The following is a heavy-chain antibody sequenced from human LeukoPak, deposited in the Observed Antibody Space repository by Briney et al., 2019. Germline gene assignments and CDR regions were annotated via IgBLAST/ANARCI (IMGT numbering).Heavy chain of an antibody. J-gene: IGHJ4*02. CDR3: ASGKGGYEGFDY. Sequence: ASVKVSCKASGYTFTSYDINWVRQATGQGLEWMGWMNPNSGNTGYAQKFQGRVTITRNTSISTAYMELSSLRSDDTAVYYCASGKGGYEGFDYWGQGTLVTVSS. D-gene: IGHD5-12*01. V-gene: IGHV1-8*03. CDR1: GYTFTSYD. CDR2: MNPNSGNT.